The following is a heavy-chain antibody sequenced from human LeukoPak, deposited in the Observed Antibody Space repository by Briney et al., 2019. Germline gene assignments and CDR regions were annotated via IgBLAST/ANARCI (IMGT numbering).Heavy chain of an antibody. D-gene: IGHD3-10*01. CDR1: GFTFSTYA. Sequence: GGSLRLSCAASGFTFSTYAMSWVRQAPGKGLEWVSGISGSGGATYYADSVKGRFTISRDDPHNTLYLQMNSLRAEDTAVYFCARGGVDYYGSGTYYLMYYFDYWGQGALVTVSS. CDR3: ARGGVDYYGSGTYYLMYYFDY. J-gene: IGHJ4*02. CDR2: ISGSGGAT. V-gene: IGHV3-23*01.